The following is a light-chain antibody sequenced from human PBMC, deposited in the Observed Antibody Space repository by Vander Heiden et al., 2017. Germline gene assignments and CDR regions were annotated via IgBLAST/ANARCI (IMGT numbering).Light chain of an antibody. CDR2: EVS. CDR1: SSDVGSYNL. J-gene: IGLJ2*01. CDR3: CSYTGSRIVV. Sequence: SALTQPASVSGSPGQSITISCTGTSSDVGSYNLVSWYQQHPGKAPKFMIYEVSKRPSGVSNRFSGSKSGNTASLTISGLQAEDEADYYCCSYTGSRIVVFGGGTKLTVL. V-gene: IGLV2-23*02.